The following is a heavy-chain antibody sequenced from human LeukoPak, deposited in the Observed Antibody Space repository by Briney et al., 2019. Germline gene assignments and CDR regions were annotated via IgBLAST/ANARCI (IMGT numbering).Heavy chain of an antibody. V-gene: IGHV3-23*01. CDR1: GFTFSSYA. CDR3: AKDPNYNWNYLPYYFDY. CDR2: ISGSGGST. D-gene: IGHD1-7*01. J-gene: IGHJ4*02. Sequence: GGSLRLSCAASGFTFSSYAMSWVRQAPGKGLEWVSAISGSGGSTYYADSVKGRFTISRDNSKNTLYLQMNSLRAEDTAVYYCAKDPNYNWNYLPYYFDYWGQGTLVTVSS.